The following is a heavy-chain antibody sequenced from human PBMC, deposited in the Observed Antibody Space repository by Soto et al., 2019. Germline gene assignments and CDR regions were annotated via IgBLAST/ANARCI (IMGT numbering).Heavy chain of an antibody. Sequence: QVQLVQSGAEVKKPGASVKVSCKASGYTFTSYDINWVRQATGQGLEWMGGMNPNSGNTGYAQKFQGRVTMTRNTSIRTAYMELSSLRSEDTAVYYGATPIGYSYGRGIDYWGQGTLVTVSS. J-gene: IGHJ4*02. V-gene: IGHV1-8*01. CDR3: ATPIGYSYGRGIDY. D-gene: IGHD5-18*01. CDR1: GYTFTSYD. CDR2: MNPNSGNT.